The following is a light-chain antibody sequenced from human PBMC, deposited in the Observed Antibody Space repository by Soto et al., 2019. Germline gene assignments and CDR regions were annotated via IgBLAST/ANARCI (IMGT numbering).Light chain of an antibody. J-gene: IGLJ1*01. V-gene: IGLV2-14*01. CDR3: SSFSSTSTLYV. Sequence: QSVLTQPASVSGSPGQSITTSCTGTSIDVGGHNYVSWYQHHPGKAPKLMIYEVSNRPSGVSNRFSGSKSGNTASLTISGLQAEDEADYHCSSFSSTSTLYVFGTGTKLTVL. CDR2: EVS. CDR1: SIDVGGHNY.